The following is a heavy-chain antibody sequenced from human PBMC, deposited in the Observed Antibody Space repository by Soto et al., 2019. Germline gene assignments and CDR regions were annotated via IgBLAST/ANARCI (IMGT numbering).Heavy chain of an antibody. J-gene: IGHJ4*02. V-gene: IGHV1-18*01. CDR1: GYTFTNYG. CDR3: ARDLDGSGSYYTDY. D-gene: IGHD3-10*01. CDR2: ISHWGKT. Sequence: ASVKVSCKASGYTFTNYGITWVRQAPGQGLEWMGWISHWGKTDYAQKFQGRVTMTTDSSASTAFMELRSLRPDDTAMYFCARDLDGSGSYYTDYWGQGTLVTVSS.